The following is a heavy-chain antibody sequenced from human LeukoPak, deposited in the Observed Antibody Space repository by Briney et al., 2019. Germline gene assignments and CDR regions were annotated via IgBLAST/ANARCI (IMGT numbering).Heavy chain of an antibody. V-gene: IGHV3-23*01. CDR2: ISGSGGST. CDR1: GFTFSSYG. D-gene: IGHD3-10*01. J-gene: IGHJ4*02. CDR3: AKDSEDITMVRGVIPLLDY. Sequence: GGSLRLSCAASGFTFSSYGMSWVRQAPGKGLEWVSAISGSGGSTYYADSVKGRFTISRDNSKNTLYLQMNSLRAEDTAVYYCAKDSEDITMVRGVIPLLDYWGQGTLVTVSS.